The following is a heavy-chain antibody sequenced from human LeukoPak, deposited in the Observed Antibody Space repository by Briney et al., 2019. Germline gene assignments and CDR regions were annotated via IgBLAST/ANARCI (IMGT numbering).Heavy chain of an antibody. V-gene: IGHV1-18*01. CDR3: ARRPSGSYYVDS. J-gene: IGHJ5*01. Sequence: ASVKASCKASGYTFTSYGISWVRQAPGQGLEWMGWISAYNGNTNYAQKLRGRVTMTTDTSTSTAYMELRSLRSDDTAVYYCARRPSGSYYVDSWGQGTLVTVSS. D-gene: IGHD1-26*01. CDR2: ISAYNGNT. CDR1: GYTFTSYG.